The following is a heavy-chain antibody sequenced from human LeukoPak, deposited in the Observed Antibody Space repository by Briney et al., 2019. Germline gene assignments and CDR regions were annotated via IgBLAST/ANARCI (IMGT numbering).Heavy chain of an antibody. D-gene: IGHD1-7*01. CDR1: GFTFRNYW. Sequence: GGSLRLSCAASGFTFRNYWMGWVRQAPGKGLEWVANTKPDGSAEYYADSVRGRFTTSRDNANNLLYLQMNKLRAEDTAVYYCARKQTGTMYDVWGQGTQVTVSS. V-gene: IGHV3-7*03. CDR3: ARKQTGTMYDV. J-gene: IGHJ4*02. CDR2: TKPDGSAE.